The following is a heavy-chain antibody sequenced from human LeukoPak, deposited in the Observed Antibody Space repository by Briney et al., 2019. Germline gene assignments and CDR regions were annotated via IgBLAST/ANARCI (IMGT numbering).Heavy chain of an antibody. J-gene: IGHJ4*02. CDR1: GGSISSSSYY. V-gene: IGHV4-39*02. CDR2: IYYSGST. D-gene: IGHD5-18*01. CDR3: AREGGYSYPAYFDY. Sequence: SETLSLTCTVSGGSISSSSYYWGWIRQPPGKGLEWIGSIYYSGSTYYNPSLKCRVTISVDTSKNQFSLKLSSVTAADTAVYYCAREGGYSYPAYFDYWGQGTLATVSS.